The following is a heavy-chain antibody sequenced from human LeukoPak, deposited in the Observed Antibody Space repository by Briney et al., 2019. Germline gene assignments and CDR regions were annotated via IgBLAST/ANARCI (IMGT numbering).Heavy chain of an antibody. CDR1: GGTFSSYA. V-gene: IGHV1-69*13. CDR2: IIPIFGTA. J-gene: IGHJ4*02. D-gene: IGHD6-19*01. CDR3: ARGSYSSGWYPIFRFDY. Sequence: GASVKVSCKASGGTFSSYAISWVRQAPGQGLEWMGGIIPIFGTANYAQKFQGRVTITADESTSTAYMELSSLRSEDTAVYYCARGSYSSGWYPIFRFDYWGQGILVTVSS.